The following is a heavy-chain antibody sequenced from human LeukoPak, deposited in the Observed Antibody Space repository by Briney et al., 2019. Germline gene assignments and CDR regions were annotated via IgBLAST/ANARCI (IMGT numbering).Heavy chain of an antibody. D-gene: IGHD6-13*01. V-gene: IGHV3-53*01. Sequence: AGGSLRLSCAASGFTVSSNYMSWARQAPGKGLEWVSVIYSGGSTYYADSVKGRFTISRDNSKNTLYLQMNSLRVEDTAVYYCARDGFSSSWGLAYWGQGTLVTVSS. J-gene: IGHJ4*02. CDR1: GFTVSSNY. CDR2: IYSGGST. CDR3: ARDGFSSSWGLAY.